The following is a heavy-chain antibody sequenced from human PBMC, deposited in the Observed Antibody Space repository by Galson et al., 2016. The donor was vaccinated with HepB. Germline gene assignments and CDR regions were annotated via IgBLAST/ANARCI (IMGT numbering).Heavy chain of an antibody. J-gene: IGHJ5*02. V-gene: IGHV4-31*03. CDR2: FYYSGGT. CDR3: ARDKGWGNGHHYNWFDT. D-gene: IGHD2-8*01. CDR1: GDSISSDFYY. Sequence: TLSLTCSVSGDSISSDFYYWSWIRQHPGKGLMWIGYFYYSGGTYYNPSLKSRVAMSIDTSKNQFSLHLNSVTAADTAVYYCARDKGWGNGHHYNWFDTWGQGTLVTVSS.